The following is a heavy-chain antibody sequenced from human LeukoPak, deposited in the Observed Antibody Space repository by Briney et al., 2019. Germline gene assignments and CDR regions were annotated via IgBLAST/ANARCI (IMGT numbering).Heavy chain of an antibody. CDR2: IFSSGSA. Sequence: SETLSLTCTVSGGSISGYYWSWIRQPPGKGREWIGYIFSSGSAAYNPSLKSRVTISVDTSKDQFSLNLSSVTAADTAVYYCARWYCSGGTCFHLDDWGQGTLVTVSS. CDR1: GGSISGYY. CDR3: ARWYCSGGTCFHLDD. J-gene: IGHJ4*02. V-gene: IGHV4-59*08. D-gene: IGHD2-15*01.